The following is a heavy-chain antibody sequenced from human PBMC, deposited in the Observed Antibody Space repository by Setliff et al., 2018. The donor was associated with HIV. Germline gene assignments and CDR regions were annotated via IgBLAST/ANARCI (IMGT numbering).Heavy chain of an antibody. Sequence: PGGSLRLSCAASGFTVSSNYMSWVRQAPGKGLEWVSVIFGGGNTYYADSVKGRFTISRDNARSTSYLQMNNLRAEDTAIYYCSTINEVTGRWGQGTLVTVSS. V-gene: IGHV3-66*01. J-gene: IGHJ4*02. CDR1: GFTVSSNY. CDR3: STINEVTGR. D-gene: IGHD4-4*01. CDR2: IFGGGNT.